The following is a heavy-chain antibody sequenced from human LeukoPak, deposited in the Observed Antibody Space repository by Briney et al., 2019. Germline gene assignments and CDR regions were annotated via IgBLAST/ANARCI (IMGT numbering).Heavy chain of an antibody. CDR2: MSGGGDYT. CDR3: AKGKTMIVVVIRYFDY. J-gene: IGHJ4*02. CDR1: GFTFSNYA. Sequence: PGGSLRLSCAASGFTFSNYAMSWVRQAPEKGLEWISSMSGGGDYTYYADSVKGRFTISRDNSENKLYLQTDSLRAEDTAVYYCAKGKTMIVVVIRYFDYWGQGTLVTVSS. V-gene: IGHV3-23*01. D-gene: IGHD3-22*01.